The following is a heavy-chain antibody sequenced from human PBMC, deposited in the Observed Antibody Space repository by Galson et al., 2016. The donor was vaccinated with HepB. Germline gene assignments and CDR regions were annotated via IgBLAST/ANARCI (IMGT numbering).Heavy chain of an antibody. J-gene: IGHJ4*02. CDR1: GFTFDDHA. V-gene: IGHV3-9*01. D-gene: IGHD2-2*01. CDR3: AKDKSPYASTWIDY. Sequence: SLRLSCAASGFTFDDHAMHWVRQAPGKGLEWVSGISWNSLIIVYADSVKGRFTVPRDNAENSLYLQVNSLRPEDSAFYYCAKDKSPYASTWIDYWGQGTLVTVSP. CDR2: ISWNSLII.